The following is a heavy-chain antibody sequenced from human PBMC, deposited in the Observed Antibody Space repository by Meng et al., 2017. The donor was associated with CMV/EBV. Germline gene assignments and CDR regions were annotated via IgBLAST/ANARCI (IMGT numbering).Heavy chain of an antibody. Sequence: SVKVSCKASGDTFSSYAISWVRQAPGQGLEWMGGIIPIFGTANYAQKFQGRVTITTDESTSTAYMELSSLRSEDTAVYYCARWGYCSSTSCTRGYFDYWGQGTLVTVSS. CDR1: GDTFSSYA. CDR3: ARWGYCSSTSCTRGYFDY. D-gene: IGHD2-2*01. J-gene: IGHJ4*02. CDR2: IIPIFGTA. V-gene: IGHV1-69*05.